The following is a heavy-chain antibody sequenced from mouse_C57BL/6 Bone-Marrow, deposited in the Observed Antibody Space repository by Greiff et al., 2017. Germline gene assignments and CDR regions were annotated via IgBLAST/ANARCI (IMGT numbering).Heavy chain of an antibody. V-gene: IGHV5-17*01. J-gene: IGHJ2*01. Sequence: EVMLVESGGGLVKPGGSLKLSCAASGFTFSDYGMHWVRQAPEKGLEWVAYISSGSSTIYYADTVKGRFTISRDNAKNTLFLQMTSLRSEDTAMYYCAKHYGSSSLDYWGQGTTLTVSS. CDR2: ISSGSSTI. D-gene: IGHD1-1*01. CDR3: AKHYGSSSLDY. CDR1: GFTFSDYG.